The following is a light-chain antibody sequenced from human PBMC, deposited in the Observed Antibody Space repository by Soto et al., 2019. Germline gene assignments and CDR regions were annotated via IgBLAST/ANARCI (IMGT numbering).Light chain of an antibody. CDR3: TSYTSSSTLD. Sequence: QSAVTQPASVAGSPGQSITISCTGTSSDVGAYNYVSWYQQHPGKAPKLMIYEVSNRPSGVSNRFSGSKSGNTASLTISGLHADVETDYYCTSYTSSSTLDFGTGTKLTVL. CDR1: SSDVGAYNY. J-gene: IGLJ1*01. V-gene: IGLV2-14*01. CDR2: EVS.